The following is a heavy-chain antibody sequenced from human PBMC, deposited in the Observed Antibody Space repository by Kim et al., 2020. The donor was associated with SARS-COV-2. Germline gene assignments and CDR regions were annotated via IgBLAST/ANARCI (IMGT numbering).Heavy chain of an antibody. J-gene: IGHJ6*02. CDR3: ARDSGGSGSYYNRYYYGMDV. D-gene: IGHD3-10*01. CDR2: IGTAGDT. Sequence: GGSLRLSCAASGFTFSSYDMHWVRQATGKGLEWVSAIGTAGDTYYPGSVKGRFTISRENAKNSLYLQMNSLRAGDTAVYYCARDSGGSGSYYNRYYYGMDVWGQGTTVTVSS. CDR1: GFTFSSYD. V-gene: IGHV3-13*04.